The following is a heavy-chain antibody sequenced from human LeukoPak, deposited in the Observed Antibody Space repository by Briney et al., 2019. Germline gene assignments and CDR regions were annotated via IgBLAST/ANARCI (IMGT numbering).Heavy chain of an antibody. Sequence: GGSLRLSCAASGFTFTSYSMNWVRQAPGKGLEWVSYISISSSTIYYGDSVKGRFTISRDNAKNSVYLQMNSLRDEDTAMYYCASELGYCSGTTCSVHYYGLDVWGQGTTVTVSS. CDR1: GFTFTSYS. CDR3: ASELGYCSGTTCSVHYYGLDV. D-gene: IGHD2-2*01. V-gene: IGHV3-48*02. J-gene: IGHJ6*02. CDR2: ISISSSTI.